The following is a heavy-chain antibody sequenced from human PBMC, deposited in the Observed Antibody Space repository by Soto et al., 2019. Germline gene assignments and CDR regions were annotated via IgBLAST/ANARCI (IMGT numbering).Heavy chain of an antibody. V-gene: IGHV1-69*01. Sequence: QVQLVQSGAEVKKPGSSVKVSCKASGGTFSSHVFNWVRQAPGQGHEWMGGIMPIIGTANYAQKFQGRVTITADESTSTAYMELSSPRSEDTAVYYCARDLEFRDGNISHLDYWGQGTLVTVSS. CDR1: GGTFSSHV. CDR3: ARDLEFRDGNISHLDY. CDR2: IMPIIGTA. J-gene: IGHJ4*02. D-gene: IGHD3-10*01.